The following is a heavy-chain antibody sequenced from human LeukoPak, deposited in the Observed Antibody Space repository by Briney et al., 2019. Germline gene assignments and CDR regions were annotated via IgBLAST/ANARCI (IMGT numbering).Heavy chain of an antibody. CDR3: ARDGEAYCSGSSCSYFDY. CDR2: ISGSSSYI. J-gene: IGHJ4*02. D-gene: IGHD2-15*01. Sequence: GGSLRLSCAASGFTFSSYSMNWVRQAPGKGLEWVSSISGSSSYIYYADSVKGRFTISRDNAKRSLYLQMNSLRVEDTAVYYCARDGEAYCSGSSCSYFDYWGQGTLVTVSS. V-gene: IGHV3-21*01. CDR1: GFTFSSYS.